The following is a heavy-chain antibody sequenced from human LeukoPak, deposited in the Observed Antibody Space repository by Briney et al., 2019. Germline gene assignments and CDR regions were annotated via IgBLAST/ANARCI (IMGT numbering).Heavy chain of an antibody. D-gene: IGHD6-19*01. CDR3: ARGQYAEQWLVFYY. CDR1: GGSISNITNSNW. CDR2: IYHSGGT. Sequence: NSSGTLSLTCAVSGGSISNITNSNWWSWVRQPPGKGLEWIGEIYHSGGTNYNPSLKSRVTISVDKSKNQFSLKLSSVTAADTAVYYCARGQYAEQWLVFYYWGQGTLVTVSS. V-gene: IGHV4-4*02. J-gene: IGHJ4*02.